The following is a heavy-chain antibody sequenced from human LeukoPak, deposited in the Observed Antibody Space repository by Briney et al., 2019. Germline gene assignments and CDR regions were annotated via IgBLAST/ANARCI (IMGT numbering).Heavy chain of an antibody. D-gene: IGHD2-21*02. CDR1: GGSISSGDYY. J-gene: IGHJ6*02. Sequence: SETLSLTCTVSGGSISSGDYYWSWLRQPPEKGLEWIGYIYYSGSTYYNPSLKSRVTISVDTSKNQFSLKLSSVTAADTAVYYCARDGPVVVTAIENPPYYYYYGMDVWGQGTTVTVSS. CDR3: ARDGPVVVTAIENPPYYYYYGMDV. V-gene: IGHV4-30-4*01. CDR2: IYYSGST.